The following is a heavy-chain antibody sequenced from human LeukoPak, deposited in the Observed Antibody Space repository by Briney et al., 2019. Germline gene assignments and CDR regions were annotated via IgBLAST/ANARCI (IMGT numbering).Heavy chain of an antibody. Sequence: ASVKVSCKGSLYTFSVYHIHSVRQAPGHELEWVAWINPGSGETKYAVTFQGRGTMTRDASISTAYMEVSSLRCDETAVVYCARSYFDVLTNYYMWLAPWGQGTLVSVSS. V-gene: IGHV1-2*02. CDR1: LYTFSVYH. CDR3: ARSYFDVLTNYYMWLAP. J-gene: IGHJ5*02. D-gene: IGHD3-9*01. CDR2: INPGSGET.